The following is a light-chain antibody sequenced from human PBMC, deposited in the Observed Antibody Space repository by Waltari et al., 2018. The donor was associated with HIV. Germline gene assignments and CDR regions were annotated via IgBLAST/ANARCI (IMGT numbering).Light chain of an antibody. V-gene: IGLV2-14*01. CDR2: DVS. CDR1: SRDVGGYNY. CDR3: NSYTTSSTWV. J-gene: IGLJ3*02. Sequence: QSALTQPASVSGSPGPSITISCTGTSRDVGGYNYLSWYQQHPGKALKLMIYDVSKRSSGVSNRFSGSKSGNTASLTISGLQAEDEADYYCNSYTTSSTWVFGGGTKLTVL.